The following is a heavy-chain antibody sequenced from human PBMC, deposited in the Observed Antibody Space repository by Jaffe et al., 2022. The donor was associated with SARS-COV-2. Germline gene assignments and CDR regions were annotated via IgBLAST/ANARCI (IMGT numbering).Heavy chain of an antibody. J-gene: IGHJ6*02. D-gene: IGHD3-10*01. CDR1: GFTFSSYS. Sequence: EVQLVESGGGLVKPGGSLRLSCAASGFTFSSYSMNWVRQAPGKGLEWVSSISSSSSYIYYADSVKGRFTISRDNAKNSLYLQMNSLRAEDTAVYYCARDRDPGYYYYYGMDVWGQGTTVTVSS. V-gene: IGHV3-21*01. CDR3: ARDRDPGYYYYYGMDV. CDR2: ISSSSSYI.